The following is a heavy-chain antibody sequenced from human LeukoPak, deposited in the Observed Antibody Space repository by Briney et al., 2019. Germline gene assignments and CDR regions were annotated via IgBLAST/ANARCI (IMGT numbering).Heavy chain of an antibody. Sequence: ASVKVSCKASRYTFTSYWIQWVRQAPGQGLEWMGLINPDGGSTAYAHRFQGRVTMTRDTSTSTVYMDFSSLRSEDTALYYCARAPRNSSTMLDYWGQGTLVTVSS. V-gene: IGHV1-46*01. D-gene: IGHD6-13*01. J-gene: IGHJ4*02. CDR3: ARAPRNSSTMLDY. CDR1: RYTFTSYW. CDR2: INPDGGST.